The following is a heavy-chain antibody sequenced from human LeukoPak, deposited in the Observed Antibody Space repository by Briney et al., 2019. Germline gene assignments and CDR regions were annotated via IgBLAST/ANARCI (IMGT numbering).Heavy chain of an antibody. J-gene: IGHJ5*02. CDR1: GYTFTDYY. D-gene: IGHD3-10*01. CDR2: INPSSGGT. Sequence: ASVKVSCKASGYTFTDYYMHWVRQAPGQGLEWMGWINPSSGGTNYAQKFQGRVTVTRDTSISTAYMDLSRLRSDDTAVYYCARDLLCFGELARPSAPWGQGTLVTVSS. V-gene: IGHV1-2*02. CDR3: ARDLLCFGELARPSAP.